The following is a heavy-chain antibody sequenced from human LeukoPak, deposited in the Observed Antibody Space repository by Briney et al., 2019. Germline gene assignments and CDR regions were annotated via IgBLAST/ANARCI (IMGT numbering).Heavy chain of an antibody. CDR1: GFTFSSYA. V-gene: IGHV3-30*04. Sequence: GGSLRLSCSASGFTFSSYAMHWVRQAPGKGLEWVAVISYDGSDKYYADSVKGRFTISRDNSKNTLYLQMNSLRAEDTAVYYCARDPLGDSTYYFDYWGQGTLVTVSS. D-gene: IGHD2-21*01. J-gene: IGHJ4*02. CDR2: ISYDGSDK. CDR3: ARDPLGDSTYYFDY.